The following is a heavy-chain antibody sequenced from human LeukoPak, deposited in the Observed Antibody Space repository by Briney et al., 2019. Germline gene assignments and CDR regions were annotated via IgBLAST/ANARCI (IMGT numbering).Heavy chain of an antibody. CDR2: ISNSGGST. J-gene: IGHJ4*02. D-gene: IGHD3-22*01. CDR1: GFTFSSYG. CDR3: AKGVIIRYYFDS. Sequence: GRSLRLSCAASGFTFSSYGMHWVRQAPGKGLEWVSAISNSGGSTYYADSVKGRFTISRDNSNNTLYLQMKSLRAEDTAVYYCAKGVIIRYYFDSWGQGTLVTVSS. V-gene: IGHV3-23*01.